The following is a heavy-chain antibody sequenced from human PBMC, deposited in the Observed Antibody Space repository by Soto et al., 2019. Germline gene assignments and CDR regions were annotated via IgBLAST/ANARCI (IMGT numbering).Heavy chain of an antibody. CDR2: ISGGGGNT. CDR1: GFTFSSYA. CDR3: AKERGAVTRFDY. Sequence: EVQLLESGGGLVQPGGSLRLSCAASGFTFSSYAMSWVRQAPGKGLEWVSTISGGGGNTYYAGSVKGRFTISRDNSKNTLYLQMSSLRAEDTAAYYCAKERGAVTRFDYWGQGSLVTVSS. D-gene: IGHD2-21*02. J-gene: IGHJ4*02. V-gene: IGHV3-23*01.